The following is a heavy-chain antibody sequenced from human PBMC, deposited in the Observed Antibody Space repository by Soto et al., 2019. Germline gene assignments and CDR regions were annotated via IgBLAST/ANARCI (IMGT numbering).Heavy chain of an antibody. Sequence: ASVKVSCKASGYTFTSYYMHWVRQAPGQGLEWMGIINPSGGSTSYAQKFQGRVTMTRDTSTSTAYMELSSLRSEDTAVYYCARDRLRITIFGVAWFDPWGQGTLVTVSS. CDR3: ARDRLRITIFGVAWFDP. CDR1: GYTFTSYY. D-gene: IGHD3-3*01. J-gene: IGHJ5*02. CDR2: INPSGGST. V-gene: IGHV1-46*01.